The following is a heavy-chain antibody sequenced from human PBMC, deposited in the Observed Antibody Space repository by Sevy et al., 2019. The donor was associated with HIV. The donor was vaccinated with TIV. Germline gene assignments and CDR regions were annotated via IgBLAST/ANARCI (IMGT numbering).Heavy chain of an antibody. J-gene: IGHJ4*02. CDR1: GFTFSSYS. Sequence: GGSLRLSCAASGFTFSSYSMNWVRQAPGKGLEWVSSISSSSIYIYYADSVKGRFTISRDNAKNSMYLQMNSLRAEDTAVYYCARDPGFYCSGGSCYPRYYFDYWGQGTLVTVSS. CDR2: ISSSSIYI. D-gene: IGHD2-15*01. CDR3: ARDPGFYCSGGSCYPRYYFDY. V-gene: IGHV3-21*01.